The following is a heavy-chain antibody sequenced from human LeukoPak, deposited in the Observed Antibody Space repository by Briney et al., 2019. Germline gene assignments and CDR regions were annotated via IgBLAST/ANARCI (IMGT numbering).Heavy chain of an antibody. Sequence: ASVKVSCKTSGYTFTSYDINWVRQATGQGLEWMGWMNPNSGNTGYAQKFQGRVTMTRNTSISTAYMELSSLRSEDTAVYYCARMRERAAEGGVGYCSGGSCYSRWFDPWGQGTLVTVSS. D-gene: IGHD2-15*01. CDR3: ARMRERAAEGGVGYCSGGSCYSRWFDP. CDR1: GYTFTSYD. J-gene: IGHJ5*02. V-gene: IGHV1-8*01. CDR2: MNPNSGNT.